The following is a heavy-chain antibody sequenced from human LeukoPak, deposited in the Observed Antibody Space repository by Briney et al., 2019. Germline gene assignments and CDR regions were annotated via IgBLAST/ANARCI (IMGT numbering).Heavy chain of an antibody. V-gene: IGHV3-74*01. Sequence: GGSLRLSCAASGFTFSSYWMHWVRQAPGKGLVWVSRINSDGSSTSYADSVKGRFTISRDNAKNTLYLQMNSLRAEDTAIYYCATSRDSSGYFFVNYFDNWGQGTLVTVSP. CDR1: GFTFSSYW. D-gene: IGHD3-22*01. CDR3: ATSRDSSGYFFVNYFDN. J-gene: IGHJ4*02. CDR2: INSDGSST.